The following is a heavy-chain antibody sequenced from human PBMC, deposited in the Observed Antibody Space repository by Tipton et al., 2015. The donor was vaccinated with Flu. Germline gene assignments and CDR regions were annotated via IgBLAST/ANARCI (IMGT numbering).Heavy chain of an antibody. Sequence: GLVKPSETLSLTCSVSGGSISGHYWSWIRQPPGKGLEWIGYIYFSGSTEYNPSLRSRVTISLDTSKKHFSLNLSSVIAADTAMYYCARGSYGELLYFDYWGQGTLGIVPS. CDR2: IYFSGST. J-gene: IGHJ4*02. CDR3: ARGSYGELLYFDY. V-gene: IGHV4-59*11. D-gene: IGHD1-26*01. CDR1: GGSISGHY.